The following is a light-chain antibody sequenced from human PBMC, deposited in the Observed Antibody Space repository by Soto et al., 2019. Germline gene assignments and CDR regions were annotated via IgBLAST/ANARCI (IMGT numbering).Light chain of an antibody. V-gene: IGLV2-8*01. CDR2: EVS. CDR1: SSDFGGYNY. J-gene: IGLJ1*01. CDR3: CAYATTYTYV. Sequence: QSVLTQPPSASGSPGKSVTISCTGTSSDFGGYNYVSWYQQHPGKAPTLMIYEVSKRPSGVSNRFSGSKFGNTASLTISGLQAEDEADYYCCAYATTYTYVFGTGTKVTVL.